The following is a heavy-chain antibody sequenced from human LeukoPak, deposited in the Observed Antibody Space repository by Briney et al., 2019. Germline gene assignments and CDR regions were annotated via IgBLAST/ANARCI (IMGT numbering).Heavy chain of an antibody. V-gene: IGHV3-23*01. CDR3: AKDGGLWVSAHWGDS. CDR1: GFTFSSYT. D-gene: IGHD7-27*01. CDR2: ITTSDGNT. Sequence: GGSLRLSCAASGFTFSSYTMSWVRQAPGKGLEWVSTITTSDGNTYYADSVKGRFTVSRDNSKNTLFLQMNSLRAEDAAVYYCAKDGGLWVSAHWGDSWGRGTLVTISS. J-gene: IGHJ4*02.